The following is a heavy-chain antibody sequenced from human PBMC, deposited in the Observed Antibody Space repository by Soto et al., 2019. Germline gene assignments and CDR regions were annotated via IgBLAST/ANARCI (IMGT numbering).Heavy chain of an antibody. CDR1: GFSPSTSGVG. J-gene: IGHJ6*02. CDR3: AHNPGIAVAGTWYYYGMDV. D-gene: IGHD6-19*01. V-gene: IGHV2-5*01. Sequence: TLVNPTQALTLTWTSSGFSPSTSGVGVGWIRPPPGKALEWLALLYWNDAKRYSLSLKSRLTITKDTSKNQVVLTMTNMDPVDTATYYCAHNPGIAVAGTWYYYGMDVWGQGTTVTV. CDR2: LYWNDAK.